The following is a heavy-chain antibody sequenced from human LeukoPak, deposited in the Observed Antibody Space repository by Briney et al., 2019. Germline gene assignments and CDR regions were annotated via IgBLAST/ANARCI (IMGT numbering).Heavy chain of an antibody. CDR3: ARQWFGDPPDY. CDR2: ISAYNGNT. Sequence: ASVKVSCKASGYTFTSYDINWVRQATGQGLEWMGWISAYNGNTNYAQKLQGRVTMTTDTSTSTAYMELRSLRSDDTAVYYCARQWFGDPPDYWGQGTLVTVSS. J-gene: IGHJ4*02. CDR1: GYTFTSYD. V-gene: IGHV1-18*01. D-gene: IGHD3-10*01.